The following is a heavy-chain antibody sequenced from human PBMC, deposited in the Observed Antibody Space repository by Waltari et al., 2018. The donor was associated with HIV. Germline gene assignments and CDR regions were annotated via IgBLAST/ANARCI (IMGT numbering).Heavy chain of an antibody. V-gene: IGHV3-53*01. CDR3: ARDTYGGMGGVDS. CDR1: EFTVSNSY. Sequence: EVQLVESGGDLIQPGGSLRLSCIASEFTVSNSYMSWVRQAPGKGLEWVSIIYSDGRTYYADSVKGRFTISRDNYKNTLYLQMNSRRVEDTAVYYCARDTYGGMGGVDSWGQGTLVTVSS. D-gene: IGHD4-17*01. CDR2: IYSDGRT. J-gene: IGHJ4*02.